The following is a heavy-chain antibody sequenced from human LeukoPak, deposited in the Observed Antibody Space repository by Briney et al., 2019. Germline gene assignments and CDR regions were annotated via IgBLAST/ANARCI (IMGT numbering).Heavy chain of an antibody. J-gene: IGHJ1*01. V-gene: IGHV1-2*02. CDR1: GYTFSGYY. Sequence: ASVKVSCKASGYTFSGYYLHWVRQAPGQELEWMGWINPNSGGTNSAQKFQGRVTMTRDTSIITAYMELSRLRSDDTAVYFCARGYYDSSDYEYFQPWGQGTLVTVSS. CDR3: ARGYYDSSDYEYFQP. D-gene: IGHD3-22*01. CDR2: INPNSGGT.